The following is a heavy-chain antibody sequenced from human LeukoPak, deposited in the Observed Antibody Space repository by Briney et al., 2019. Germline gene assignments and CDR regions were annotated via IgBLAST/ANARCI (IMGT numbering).Heavy chain of an antibody. Sequence: SGTLSLTCAVSSGSISSSNWWSWVRQPPGKGLEWIGEIFHSGSPNYNPSLKSRITISIDKSKNQFSLKLSSVTAADTAMYYCARDWATVTELDYWGQGTLVTVSS. J-gene: IGHJ4*02. V-gene: IGHV4-4*02. CDR3: ARDWATVTELDY. CDR1: SGSISSSNW. D-gene: IGHD4-17*01. CDR2: IFHSGSP.